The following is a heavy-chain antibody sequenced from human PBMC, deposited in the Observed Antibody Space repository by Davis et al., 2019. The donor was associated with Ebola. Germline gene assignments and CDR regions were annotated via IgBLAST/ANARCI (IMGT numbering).Heavy chain of an antibody. Sequence: ASVKVSCKASGYTFTSYAMHWVRQAPGQRLEWMGWINAGNGNTKYSQKFQGRVTITRDTSASTAYMELSSLRSDDTAVYYCASFPLMVQGVWGNWFDPWGQGTLVTVSS. D-gene: IGHD3-10*01. V-gene: IGHV1-3*01. CDR3: ASFPLMVQGVWGNWFDP. J-gene: IGHJ5*02. CDR1: GYTFTSYA. CDR2: INAGNGNT.